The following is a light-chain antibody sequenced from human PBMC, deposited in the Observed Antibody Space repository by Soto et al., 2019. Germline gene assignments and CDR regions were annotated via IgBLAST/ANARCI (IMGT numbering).Light chain of an antibody. CDR1: TLGDKY. J-gene: IGLJ2*01. Sequence: SYELTQPPSVSVSPGQKATITCSGDTLGDKYVCWYQQKPGQSPVLVLYNDKKRPSGIPERFSGSNSGNTATLTISGTQALDEADYYCQTWDSSTVVFGGGTKLTVL. CDR3: QTWDSSTVV. CDR2: NDK. V-gene: IGLV3-1*01.